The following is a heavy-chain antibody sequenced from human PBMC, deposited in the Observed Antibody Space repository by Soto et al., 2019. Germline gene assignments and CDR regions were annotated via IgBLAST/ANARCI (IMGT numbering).Heavy chain of an antibody. CDR3: EKGARNCGVGY. CDR1: GYAFTAYD. J-gene: IGHJ4*02. V-gene: IGHV1-8*01. D-gene: IGHD7-27*01. Sequence: QVQLVQSGAEVKKPGASVKVSCKASGYAFTAYDIHWFRQAPGQGLEWMGWMNPHNGYTSYAQNFQGRVTMTRSTPVRSSYMELSTLSSGDIAVFQCEKGARNCGVGYWGQGTLGTVSS. CDR2: MNPHNGYT.